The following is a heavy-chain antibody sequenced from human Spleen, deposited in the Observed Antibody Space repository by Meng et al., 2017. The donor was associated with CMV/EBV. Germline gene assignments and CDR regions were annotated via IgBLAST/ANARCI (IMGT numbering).Heavy chain of an antibody. Sequence: SVKVSCKASGGTFSRYGISRVRQVSGQGLEWMGGIIPIFGTAYFAQKFQGRVTITTDESTSTAYMELSSLRSEDTAVYYCARGKGYSSTWAPDYWGQGTLVTVSS. CDR3: ARGKGYSSTWAPDY. CDR1: GGTFSRYG. V-gene: IGHV1-69*05. D-gene: IGHD6-13*01. CDR2: IIPIFGTA. J-gene: IGHJ4*02.